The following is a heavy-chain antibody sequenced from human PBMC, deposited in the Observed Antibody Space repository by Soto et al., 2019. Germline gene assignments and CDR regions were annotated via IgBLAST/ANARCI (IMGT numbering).Heavy chain of an antibody. V-gene: IGHV6-1*01. D-gene: IGHD3-3*01. CDR2: TYYRSKWYN. CDR3: ARDRWSGYLYYYYYGMDV. J-gene: IGHJ6*02. CDR1: GDSVSSNSAA. Sequence: PSETLSLTCSISGDSVSSNSAAWNWIMHPRSVGVAWLGRTYYRSKWYNDYAVSVKSRITINPDTSKNQFSLQLNSVTPEDTAVYYCARDRWSGYLYYYYYGMDVWGQGTTVTVSS.